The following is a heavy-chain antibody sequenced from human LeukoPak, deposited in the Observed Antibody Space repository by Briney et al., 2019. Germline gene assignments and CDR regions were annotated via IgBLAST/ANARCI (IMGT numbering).Heavy chain of an antibody. V-gene: IGHV4-38-2*02. CDR3: ARESHYYDSSPLGAFDI. D-gene: IGHD3-22*01. CDR2: IYHSGST. Sequence: KPSETLSLTCTVSGYSISSGYYWGWIRQPPGKGLEWIGSIYHSGSTYYNPSLKSRVTISVDTSKNQFSLKLSSVTAADTAVYYCARESHYYDSSPLGAFDIWGQGTMVTVSS. J-gene: IGHJ3*02. CDR1: GYSISSGYY.